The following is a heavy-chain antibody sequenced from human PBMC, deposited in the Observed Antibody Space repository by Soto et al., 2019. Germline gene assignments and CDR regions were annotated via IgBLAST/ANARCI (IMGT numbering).Heavy chain of an antibody. V-gene: IGHV4-34*01. J-gene: IGHJ4*02. CDR3: ARRRGTYYYDSSGSPTDY. Sequence: PSEALSVTCAVYVWSFSGYYWSWIRQPPGKGLEWIGEINHSGSTNYNPSLKSRVTISVDTSKNQFSLKLSSVTAADTAVYYCARRRGTYYYDSSGSPTDYWGQGTLVTVSS. D-gene: IGHD3-22*01. CDR1: VWSFSGYY. CDR2: INHSGST.